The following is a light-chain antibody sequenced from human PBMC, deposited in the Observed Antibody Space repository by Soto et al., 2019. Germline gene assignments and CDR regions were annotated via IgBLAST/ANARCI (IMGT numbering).Light chain of an antibody. Sequence: ELLMTQSPATETLSPVQSPTLSCRASQSVSSDLAWYQQKPGQAHRLLIYYTSTRATGFPARFSGGGSGTEFTLTISSLQSEDSAFYYCKKYNKWPITVGKGKRLAIK. CDR3: KKYNKWPIT. J-gene: IGKJ5*01. V-gene: IGKV3-15*01. CDR2: YTS. CDR1: QSVSSD.